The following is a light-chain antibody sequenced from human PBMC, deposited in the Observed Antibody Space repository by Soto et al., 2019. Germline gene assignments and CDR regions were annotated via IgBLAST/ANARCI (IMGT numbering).Light chain of an antibody. CDR1: QSVSSNS. V-gene: IGKV3-20*01. Sequence: EIGLTQFPGTLSLSPGERATLSCRASQSVSSNSLAWYQQKPGQAPRLLIYGASSRATGIPDRFSGSGSGTDFTLTISRLEPEDFAVYYCQQYGNSPGYTFGQGTKLEIK. CDR2: GAS. J-gene: IGKJ2*01. CDR3: QQYGNSPGYT.